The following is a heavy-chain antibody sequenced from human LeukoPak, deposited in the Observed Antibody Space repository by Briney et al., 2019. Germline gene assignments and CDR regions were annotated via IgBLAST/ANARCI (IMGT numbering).Heavy chain of an antibody. D-gene: IGHD3-10*01. V-gene: IGHV3-23*01. CDR1: GFTFSSYA. Sequence: GGSLRLSCAASGFTFSSYAMSWVRQAPGKGLEWVSAISGSGGSTYYADSVKGRFTISRDNSKNTLYLQMNSLRAEDTAVYYCAKAARLWFGELSTGYYFDYWGQGTLVPVSS. CDR2: ISGSGGST. J-gene: IGHJ4*02. CDR3: AKAARLWFGELSTGYYFDY.